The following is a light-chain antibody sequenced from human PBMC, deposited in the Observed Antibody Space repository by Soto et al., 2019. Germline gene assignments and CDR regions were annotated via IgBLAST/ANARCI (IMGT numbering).Light chain of an antibody. Sequence: EIVLTQSPAALSVSPGERVTLSCRASQSLSSYLAWYQQKPGQSPRLLIYDASNRATGVPARFSGSGSGTDFTLTISSLEPEDFAVYYCQQRINWPPTFGQGTKVDI. V-gene: IGKV3-11*01. CDR1: QSLSSY. CDR3: QQRINWPPT. CDR2: DAS. J-gene: IGKJ1*01.